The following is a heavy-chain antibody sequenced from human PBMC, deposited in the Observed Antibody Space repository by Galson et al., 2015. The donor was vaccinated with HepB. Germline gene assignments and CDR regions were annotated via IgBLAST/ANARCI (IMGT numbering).Heavy chain of an antibody. CDR3: ARDIRGGYDSSGHYTLGVFDI. CDR2: ISAPSSTI. V-gene: IGHV3-48*02. Sequence: SLRLSCAPSGFTFSDYGLHWVRQAPGKGLEWVSYISAPSSTIHYADSVKGRFTISRDNAKNSLYLQMNSLRDEDTAVYYCARDIRGGYDSSGHYTLGVFDIWGQGTMVTVSS. D-gene: IGHD3-22*01. J-gene: IGHJ3*02. CDR1: GFTFSDYG.